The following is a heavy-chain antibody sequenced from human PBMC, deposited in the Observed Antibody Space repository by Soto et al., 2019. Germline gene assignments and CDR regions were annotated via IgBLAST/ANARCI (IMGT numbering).Heavy chain of an antibody. Sequence: QVQLVESGGGVVQPGRSLRLSCAASGFTFSSYGMHWVRQAPGKGLEWVAVISYDGSNKYYADSVKGRFTISRENSKNTLYLQMNSLRAEDTAVYYCAKGSGYDFSGWFDPWGQGTLVTVSS. CDR3: AKGSGYDFSGWFDP. CDR2: ISYDGSNK. V-gene: IGHV3-30*18. D-gene: IGHD5-12*01. J-gene: IGHJ5*02. CDR1: GFTFSSYG.